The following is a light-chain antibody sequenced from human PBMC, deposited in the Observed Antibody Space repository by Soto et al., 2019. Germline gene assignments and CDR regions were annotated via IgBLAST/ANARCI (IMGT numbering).Light chain of an antibody. J-gene: IGKJ4*01. V-gene: IGKV1-33*01. CDR2: DAS. CDR3: QQYDNLLVT. CDR1: QDISNY. Sequence: DIPMTQSPSSLSASVGDRVTITCQASQDISNYLNWYQQKPGKAPKLLIYDASNLETGVPSRFIGSGSGTDFTFTISSLQPEDIATYYCQQYDNLLVTFGGGTKVEIK.